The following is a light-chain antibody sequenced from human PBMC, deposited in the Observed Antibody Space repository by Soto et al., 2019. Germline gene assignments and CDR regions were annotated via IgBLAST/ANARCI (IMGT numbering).Light chain of an antibody. CDR3: GTWDSSLSAVV. CDR2: DNN. CDR1: SSNIGSNY. Sequence: QSVLTQPPSVSAAPGQKVTISCSGSSSNIGSNYVSWYQQLPGTAPKLLIYDNNKRPSGIPDRFSGPKSGTSATLGITGLQTGDEADYYCGTWDSSLSAVVFGGGTKVTVL. V-gene: IGLV1-51*01. J-gene: IGLJ2*01.